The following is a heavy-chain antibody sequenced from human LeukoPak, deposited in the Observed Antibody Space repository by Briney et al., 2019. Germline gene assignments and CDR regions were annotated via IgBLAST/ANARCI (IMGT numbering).Heavy chain of an antibody. J-gene: IGHJ4*02. V-gene: IGHV3-53*01. CDR3: ASPIVGATTGGY. CDR1: GFTVSSNY. Sequence: RPGGSLRLSCAASGFTVSSNYMSWVRQAPGKGREWVSVIYSGGSTYYADSVKGRFTISRGNSKNTLYLQMNSLRAEDTAVYYCASPIVGATTGGYWGQGTLVTVSS. CDR2: IYSGGST. D-gene: IGHD1-26*01.